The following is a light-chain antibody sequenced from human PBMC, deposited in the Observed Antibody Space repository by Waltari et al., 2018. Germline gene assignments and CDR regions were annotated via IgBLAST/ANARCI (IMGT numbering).Light chain of an antibody. V-gene: IGLV4-69*01. CDR1: SGHSSYA. Sequence: QVVLTQSPSASASLGASVKLTCTLSSGHSSYAIAWHPQQPEKGPRDLMKVNSDGSHNKGDGIPERFSGSSSGAERYLTISGLQSEDEADYYCQTWGTGPRVFGGGTKLTVL. CDR3: QTWGTGPRV. J-gene: IGLJ2*01. CDR2: VNSDGSH.